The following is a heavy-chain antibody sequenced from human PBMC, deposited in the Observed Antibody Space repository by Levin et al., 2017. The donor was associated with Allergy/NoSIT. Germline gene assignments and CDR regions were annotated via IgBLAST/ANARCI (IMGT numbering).Heavy chain of an antibody. J-gene: IGHJ4*02. CDR2: ISSSSSYT. CDR1: GFTFSDSY. V-gene: IGHV3-11*05. D-gene: IGHD3-3*01. CDR3: ARVRSGYYYLDY. Sequence: LSLPCAASGFTFSDSYMSWIRQAPGKGLEWVSYISSSSSYTNYADSVKGRFTISRDNAKNSLYLQMNSLRAEDTAVYYCARVRSGYYYLDYWGQGTLVTVSS.